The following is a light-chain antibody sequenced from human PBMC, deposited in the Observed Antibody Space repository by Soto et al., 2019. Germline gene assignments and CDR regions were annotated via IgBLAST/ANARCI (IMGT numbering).Light chain of an antibody. Sequence: DTVKTKSPLSLPVTPGEPASISCRSSQSLLHSNGYNYLDWYLQKPGQSPQLLIYLGSYRASGVPDRFSGSGSGTDFTLKISRVEAEDVGVYYCMQALQTRTFGQGTKVDIK. CDR3: MQALQTRT. J-gene: IGKJ1*01. V-gene: IGKV2-28*01. CDR2: LGS. CDR1: QSLLHSNGYNY.